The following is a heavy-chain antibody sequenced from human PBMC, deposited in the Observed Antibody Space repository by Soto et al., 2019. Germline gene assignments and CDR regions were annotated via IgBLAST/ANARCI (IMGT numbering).Heavy chain of an antibody. CDR1: GFTFSSYS. CDR2: ISSSSSTI. Sequence: GGSLRLSCAASGFTFSSYSMNWVRQAPGKGLEWVSYISSSSSTIYYADSVKGRFTISRDNAKNSLYLQMNSLRDEDTAVYYCARDEKPRGVVVAALYYWGQGTLVTVSS. J-gene: IGHJ4*02. D-gene: IGHD2-15*01. CDR3: ARDEKPRGVVVAALYY. V-gene: IGHV3-48*02.